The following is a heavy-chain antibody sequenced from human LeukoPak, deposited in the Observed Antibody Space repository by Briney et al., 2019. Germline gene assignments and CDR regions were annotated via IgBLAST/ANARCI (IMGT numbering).Heavy chain of an antibody. CDR1: GFTFSSYS. J-gene: IGHJ4*02. V-gene: IGHV3-21*01. CDR3: ARGTIVVVVTGPDY. Sequence: GGSLRLSCAASGFTFSSYSMNWVRHAPGKGLEWVSSISSSSSYIYYADSVKGRFTISRDNAKNSLYLQMNSLRAEDTAVYYCARGTIVVVVTGPDYWGQGTLVTVSS. CDR2: ISSSSSYI. D-gene: IGHD2-15*01.